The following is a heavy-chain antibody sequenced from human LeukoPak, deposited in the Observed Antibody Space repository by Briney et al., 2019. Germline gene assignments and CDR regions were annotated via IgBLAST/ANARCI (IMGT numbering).Heavy chain of an antibody. V-gene: IGHV4-59*01. J-gene: IGHJ4*02. CDR2: IYYSGST. D-gene: IGHD6-19*01. Sequence: KTSETLSLTCTVSGGSISSYYWSWIRQPPGKGLEWIWYIYYSGSTNYNPSLKSRVTISVDTSKNQFSLKLSSVTAADAAVYYCARTAVAGALFDYWGQGTLVTVSS. CDR3: ARTAVAGALFDY. CDR1: GGSISSYY.